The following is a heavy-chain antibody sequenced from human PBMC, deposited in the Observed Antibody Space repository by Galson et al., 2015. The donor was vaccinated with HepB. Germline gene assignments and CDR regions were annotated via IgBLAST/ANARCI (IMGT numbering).Heavy chain of an antibody. J-gene: IGHJ4*02. Sequence: SLRLSCAASGFTFSSYAMSWVRQAPGKGLEWVSAISGSGGSTYYADSVKGRFTISRDNSKNTLYLQMNSLRAEDTAVYYCAKDRVATRRPRDYWGQGTLVTVSS. V-gene: IGHV3-23*01. D-gene: IGHD5-12*01. CDR3: AKDRVATRRPRDY. CDR1: GFTFSSYA. CDR2: ISGSGGST.